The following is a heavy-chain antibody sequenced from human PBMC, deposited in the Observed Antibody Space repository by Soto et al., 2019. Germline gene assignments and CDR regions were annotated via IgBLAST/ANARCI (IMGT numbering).Heavy chain of an antibody. V-gene: IGHV1-18*04. CDR3: ARPGKYYYGSGSPYYYGMDV. Sequence: QVQLVQSGAEVKKPGASVKVSCKASGYTFTSYGVSWVRQAPGQGLEWMGWISGYNGNTNYAQKLQGRVTMTTDTSESTAELELRSLRSDDTAVYYCARPGKYYYGSGSPYYYGMDVWGQGITVTVSS. CDR1: GYTFTSYG. J-gene: IGHJ6*02. CDR2: ISGYNGNT. D-gene: IGHD3-10*01.